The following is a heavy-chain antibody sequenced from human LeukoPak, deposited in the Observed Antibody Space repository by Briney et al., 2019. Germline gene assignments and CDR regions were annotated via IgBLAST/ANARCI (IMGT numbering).Heavy chain of an antibody. V-gene: IGHV3-23*01. CDR3: ARDRTWIQLWAPTGDY. J-gene: IGHJ4*02. D-gene: IGHD5-18*01. Sequence: GGSLRLSCAASGFTFSSYAMSWVRQAPGKGLEWVSAISGSGGNTYYADSVKGRFTISRDNAKNSLYLQMNSLRAEDTAVYYCARDRTWIQLWAPTGDYWGQGTLVTVSS. CDR2: ISGSGGNT. CDR1: GFTFSSYA.